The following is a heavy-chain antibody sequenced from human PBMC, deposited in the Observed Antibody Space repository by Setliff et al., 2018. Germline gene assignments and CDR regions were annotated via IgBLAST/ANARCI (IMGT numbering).Heavy chain of an antibody. CDR3: ARRMWELRSDAFDI. J-gene: IGHJ3*02. V-gene: IGHV1-46*01. CDR2: INPSGGST. Sequence: GASVKVSCKASGYTFISYYMHWVRQAPGQGLEWMGIINPSGGSTNYAQEFQGRVTMTRDTSTSTVYMELSSLRSEDTALYYCARRMWELRSDAFDIWGQGTMVTVSS. D-gene: IGHD1-26*01. CDR1: GYTFISYY.